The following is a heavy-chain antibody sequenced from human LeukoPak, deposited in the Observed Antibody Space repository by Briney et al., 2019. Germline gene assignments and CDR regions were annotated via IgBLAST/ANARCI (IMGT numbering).Heavy chain of an antibody. CDR3: ARGSQLLWFGESQHGAFDI. J-gene: IGHJ3*02. CDR2: IKQDGSEK. D-gene: IGHD3-10*01. V-gene: IGHV3-7*01. Sequence: PGGSLRLSCAASGFTFSNYWMTWVRQAPGKGLEWAANIKQDGSEKYYVDSVRGRFTISRDNAKNSLYLQMNSLRAEDTAVYYCARGSQLLWFGESQHGAFDIWGQGTMVTVSS. CDR1: GFTFSNYW.